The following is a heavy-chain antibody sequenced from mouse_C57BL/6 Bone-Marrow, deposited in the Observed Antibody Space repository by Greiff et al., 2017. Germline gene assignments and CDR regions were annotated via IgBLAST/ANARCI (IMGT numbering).Heavy chain of an antibody. D-gene: IGHD4-1*01. J-gene: IGHJ1*03. Sequence: EVKLMESGGGLVQPKGSLKLSCAASGFSFNTYAMNWVRQAPGKGLEWVARIRSKSNNYATYYADSVKDRFTISRDDSESMLYLQMNNLKTEDTAMYYCVITGTYFDVWGTGTTVTVSS. CDR3: VITGTYFDV. V-gene: IGHV10-1*01. CDR1: GFSFNTYA. CDR2: IRSKSNNYAT.